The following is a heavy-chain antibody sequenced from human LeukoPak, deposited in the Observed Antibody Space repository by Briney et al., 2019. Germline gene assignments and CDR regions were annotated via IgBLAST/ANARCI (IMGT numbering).Heavy chain of an antibody. J-gene: IGHJ6*03. V-gene: IGHV1-69*05. CDR2: IVPIFGTA. CDR1: GGTFSSYA. D-gene: IGHD6-13*01. CDR3: ARVGSADYYYMDV. Sequence: ASVKVSCKASGGTFSSYAISWVRQAPGQGLEWMGGIVPIFGTANYAQKFQGRVTITTDESTSTAYMELSSLRSEDTAVYYCARVGSADYYYMDVWGKGTTVTVSS.